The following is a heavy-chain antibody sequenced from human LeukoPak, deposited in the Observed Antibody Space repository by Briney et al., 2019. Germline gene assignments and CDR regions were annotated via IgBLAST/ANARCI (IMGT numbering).Heavy chain of an antibody. CDR3: ARGGAYYYGAGRKETWYYFAY. D-gene: IGHD3-10*01. CDR2: ISSSGSTI. J-gene: IGHJ4*02. Sequence: GGSLRLSCAASGFTFSSYEMNWVRQAPGKGLEWVSYISSSGSTIYYADSVKGRFTISRDNAKNSLYLQMNSLRAEDTAVYYCARGGAYYYGAGRKETWYYFAYWGQGTLVTVSS. V-gene: IGHV3-48*03. CDR1: GFTFSSYE.